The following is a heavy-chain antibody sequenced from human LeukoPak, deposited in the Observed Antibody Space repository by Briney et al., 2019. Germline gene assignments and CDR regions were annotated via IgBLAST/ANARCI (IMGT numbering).Heavy chain of an antibody. J-gene: IGHJ5*02. CDR2: IYYSGST. V-gene: IGHV4-39*07. CDR1: GGSISSSSYY. Sequence: SETLSLTCTVSGGSISSSSYYWGWIRQPPGKGLEWIGSIYYSGSTYYNPSLKSRVTISVDTSKNQFSLKLSSVTAADTAVYYCARVGIAAAPGVWFDPWGQGTLVTVSS. D-gene: IGHD6-13*01. CDR3: ARVGIAAAPGVWFDP.